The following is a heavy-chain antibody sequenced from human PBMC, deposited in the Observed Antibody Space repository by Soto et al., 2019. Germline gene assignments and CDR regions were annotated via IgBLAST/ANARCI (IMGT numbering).Heavy chain of an antibody. CDR3: AREGEDGFGGVIAMGAFDX. D-gene: IGHD3-16*02. CDR1: GGSISSVGYY. CDR2: IYYSGST. Sequence: SETLSLTCTVSGGSISSVGYYWSWIRQHPGKGLEGIGYIYYSGSTYYNPSLKSRVTISVETSKNKFSLKLSSVTAADTAVYYCAREGEDGFGGVIAMGAFDXWGQVTMVTVS. V-gene: IGHV4-31*03. J-gene: IGHJ3*02.